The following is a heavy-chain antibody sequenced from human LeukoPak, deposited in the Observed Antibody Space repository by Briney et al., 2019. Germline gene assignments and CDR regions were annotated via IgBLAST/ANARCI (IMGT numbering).Heavy chain of an antibody. Sequence: GGSLRLSCAASGLNVSRNYMSWVRQAPGKGLEWVSAIYTGGTTYYADSVKGRFTISRDNSKNTLYLQMNSLRAEDTAVYYCARDKLGSGYSSDFDYWGQGTLVTVSS. D-gene: IGHD6-19*01. V-gene: IGHV3-53*05. CDR1: GLNVSRNY. CDR3: ARDKLGSGYSSDFDY. CDR2: IYTGGTT. J-gene: IGHJ4*02.